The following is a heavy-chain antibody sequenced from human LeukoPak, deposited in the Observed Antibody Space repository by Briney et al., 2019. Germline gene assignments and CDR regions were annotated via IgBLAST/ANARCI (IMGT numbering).Heavy chain of an antibody. D-gene: IGHD4-17*01. Sequence: GGSLRLSCAGSGFTFTDAWMSWVRQAPGKGLEWVSSIDYSGGSTHYADSVMGRFTISRDNSKNTLYLQMNSLRAEDTAVYYCARGKTTVTTWFDPWGQGTLVTVSS. CDR1: GFTFTDAW. CDR3: ARGKTTVTTWFDP. V-gene: IGHV3-66*01. J-gene: IGHJ5*02. CDR2: IDYSGGST.